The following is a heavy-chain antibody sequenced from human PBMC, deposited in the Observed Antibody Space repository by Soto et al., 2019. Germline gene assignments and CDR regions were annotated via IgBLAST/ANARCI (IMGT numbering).Heavy chain of an antibody. CDR3: AILRGLGEVSPYFDS. CDR1: SGSISSADYY. D-gene: IGHD3-10*01. CDR2: IYYTGTT. J-gene: IGHJ4*02. V-gene: IGHV4-30-4*01. Sequence: SETLSLTCTVSSGSISSADYYWSWIRQPPGKGLEWIGYIYYTGTTNFNPSLKSRVTISMDTSKNQFSLKLRSVTASDTAVYYCAILRGLGEVSPYFDSWGQGRMVTVSS.